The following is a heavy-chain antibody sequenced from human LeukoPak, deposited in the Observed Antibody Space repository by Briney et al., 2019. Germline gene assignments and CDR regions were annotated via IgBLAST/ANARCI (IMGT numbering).Heavy chain of an antibody. Sequence: QPSETLSLTCTVSGGSVSSSSYYWGWIRQPPGKGLEWIGSIYYSGSAYYNPSLKSRVTISVDTSKNQFSLKLSSVTAADTAVYHCARHLVDFGDYAWFDPWGQGTLVTVSS. CDR3: ARHLVDFGDYAWFDP. J-gene: IGHJ5*02. D-gene: IGHD4-17*01. V-gene: IGHV4-39*01. CDR1: GGSVSSSSYY. CDR2: IYYSGSA.